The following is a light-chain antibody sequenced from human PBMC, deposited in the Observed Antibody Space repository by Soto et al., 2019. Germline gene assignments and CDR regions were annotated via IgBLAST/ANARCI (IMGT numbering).Light chain of an antibody. CDR3: HQYSYSPWT. Sequence: EIVMTQSPATLSVSPGERATLSCRASQTVRSNYLAWYQQKPGQAPRLLTYGASSRATGIPDRFSGSGSGTDFTLTISRLEPEDFAVYYCHQYSYSPWTFGQGTKVDIK. CDR1: QTVRSNY. J-gene: IGKJ1*01. CDR2: GAS. V-gene: IGKV3-20*01.